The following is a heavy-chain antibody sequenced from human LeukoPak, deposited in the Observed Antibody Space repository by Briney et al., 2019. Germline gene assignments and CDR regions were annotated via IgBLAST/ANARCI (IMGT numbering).Heavy chain of an antibody. D-gene: IGHD4-11*01. CDR1: GGSISSGDFP. Sequence: NSSETLSLTCAVSGGSISSGDFPWSWIRQPPGNGLEWIGRLYTSGSTNYNPSLKSRVTMSVDTSKKLFSLKLTSVTAADTAMYYCARGPHYSRGEYFDYWGQGTLVTVSS. J-gene: IGHJ4*02. V-gene: IGHV4-61*02. CDR3: ARGPHYSRGEYFDY. CDR2: LYTSGST.